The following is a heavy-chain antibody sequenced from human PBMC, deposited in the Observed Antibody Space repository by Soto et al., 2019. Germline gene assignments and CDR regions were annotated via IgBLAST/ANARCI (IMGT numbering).Heavy chain of an antibody. J-gene: IGHJ4*02. CDR3: ARGRHDILTGFSFHLFDY. D-gene: IGHD3-9*01. V-gene: IGHV4-34*01. CDR1: GGSFSGYY. CDR2: INHSGST. Sequence: QVQLQQWGAGLLKPSETLSLTCAVYGGSFSGYYWSWIHQPPGKGLEWIGEINHSGSTNYNPSLKSRVTISVDTSKNQFSLKLSSVTAADTAVYYCARGRHDILTGFSFHLFDYWGQGTLVTVSS.